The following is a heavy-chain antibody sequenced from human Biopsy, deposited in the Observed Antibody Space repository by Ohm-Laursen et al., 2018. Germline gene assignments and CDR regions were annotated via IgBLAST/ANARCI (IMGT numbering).Heavy chain of an antibody. J-gene: IGHJ1*01. Sequence: SLRLSCAAFGFTFDDFAMHWVRQAPGKGLEWVSSISWNSDTIGYADSVKGRFTISRDNAKNSLHLQMNSLRLDDTALYYCVRTFRNYDFLDSWGQGTLVTVSS. CDR3: VRTFRNYDFLDS. V-gene: IGHV3-9*01. CDR1: GFTFDDFA. CDR2: ISWNSDTI. D-gene: IGHD3-22*01.